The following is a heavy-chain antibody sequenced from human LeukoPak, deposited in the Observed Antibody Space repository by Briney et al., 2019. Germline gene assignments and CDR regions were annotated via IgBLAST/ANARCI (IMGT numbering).Heavy chain of an antibody. J-gene: IGHJ4*02. CDR2: IYYSGST. V-gene: IGHV4-59*08. Sequence: SETLSLTCTGYGGSMCSYYWSWIRQPPGKGLEWMGYIYYSGSTKYNPSLKSRVTISVDTSKNQFSLKLSSVTAADTAVYYCARGARAGYNLEPFDYWGQGTLVTVSS. CDR3: ARGARAGYNLEPFDY. D-gene: IGHD5-24*01. CDR1: GGSMCSYY.